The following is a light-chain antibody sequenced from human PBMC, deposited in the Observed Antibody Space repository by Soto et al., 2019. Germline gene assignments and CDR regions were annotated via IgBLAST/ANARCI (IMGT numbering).Light chain of an antibody. V-gene: IGKV1-33*01. J-gene: IGKJ3*01. CDR2: GAS. Sequence: DIQMTQSPSSLSASVGDRVTITCQASQDIRKYLNWYQQKPGRAPKLLIYGASNLETGVPSRFSGSGYGTDFIVTISSLQPEDIATYYCQHYDNRPPFTFGPGTKVAIK. CDR1: QDIRKY. CDR3: QHYDNRPPFT.